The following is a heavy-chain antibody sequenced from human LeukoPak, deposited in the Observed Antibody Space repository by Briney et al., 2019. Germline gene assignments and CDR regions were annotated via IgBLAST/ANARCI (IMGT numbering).Heavy chain of an antibody. J-gene: IGHJ4*02. CDR3: ARGLVTMVRGGAQFYTH. CDR2: INHSGST. Sequence: PSETLSLTCAVYGGSFSGYYRSWIRQPPGKGLEWIGEINHSGSTNYNPSLKSRVTISVDTSKNQFSLKLSSVTAADTAVYYCARGLVTMVRGGAQFYTHWGQGTLVTVSS. CDR1: GGSFSGYY. V-gene: IGHV4-34*01. D-gene: IGHD3-10*01.